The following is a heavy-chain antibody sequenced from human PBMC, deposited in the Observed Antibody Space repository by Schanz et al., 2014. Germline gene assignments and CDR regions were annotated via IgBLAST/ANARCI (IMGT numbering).Heavy chain of an antibody. CDR1: GYAFSDYG. D-gene: IGHD6-19*01. V-gene: IGHV1-18*01. Sequence: QVHLVQSGAEVKKPGASVKVSCKTSGYAFSDYGITWVRQAPGQGLQWMGWIGGSDGNTNFAQKFQGRVTMTTDTSTSTVYMELRSLTSDDTAVYYCARGGYSSGWYDRDIAHFDYWGQGTLVTVSS. CDR3: ARGGYSSGWYDRDIAHFDY. CDR2: IGGSDGNT. J-gene: IGHJ4*02.